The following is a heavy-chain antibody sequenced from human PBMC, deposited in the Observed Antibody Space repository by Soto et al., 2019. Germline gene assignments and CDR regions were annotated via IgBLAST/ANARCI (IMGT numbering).Heavy chain of an antibody. CDR1: GGSISSYY. Sequence: SETLSLTCTVSGGSISSYYWSWIRQPPGKGLEWIGYIYYSGSTNYNPSLKSRVTISVDTSKNQFSLKLSSVTAADTAVYYCARRYGGTLXYWDQGTLVTVSS. D-gene: IGHD4-17*01. V-gene: IGHV4-59*08. CDR3: ARRYGGTLXY. CDR2: IYYSGST. J-gene: IGHJ4*02.